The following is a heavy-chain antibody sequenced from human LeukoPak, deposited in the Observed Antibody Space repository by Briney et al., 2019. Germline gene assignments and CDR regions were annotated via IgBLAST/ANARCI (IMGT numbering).Heavy chain of an antibody. Sequence: ASVKVSCKVSGYTLTELSMHWVRQAPGKGLEWMGGFDPEDGETIYAQKFQGRVTMTEDTSTDTAYMELSSLRSEDTAVYYCARANGGEGAFDIWGQGTMVTVSS. D-gene: IGHD2-8*01. V-gene: IGHV1-24*01. J-gene: IGHJ3*02. CDR2: FDPEDGET. CDR3: ARANGGEGAFDI. CDR1: GYTLTELS.